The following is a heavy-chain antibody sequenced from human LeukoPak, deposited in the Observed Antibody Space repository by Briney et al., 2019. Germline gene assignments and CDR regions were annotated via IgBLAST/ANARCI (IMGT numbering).Heavy chain of an antibody. CDR2: ITTSNYI. CDR3: AGDGAGSYYYFDY. CDR1: GFTFSDYY. J-gene: IGHJ4*02. V-gene: IGHV3-69-1*01. Sequence: GGSLRLSCAASGFTFSDYYMNWFRQAPGKGLEWVSSITTSNYIYYADSVKGRFTISRDNAKNSLYLQMNSLRAEDTAVYYCAGDGAGSYYYFDYWGQGTLVTVSS. D-gene: IGHD1-26*01.